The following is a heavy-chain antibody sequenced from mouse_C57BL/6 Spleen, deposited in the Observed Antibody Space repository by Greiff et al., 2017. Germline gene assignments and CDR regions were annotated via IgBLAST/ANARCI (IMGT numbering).Heavy chain of an antibody. CDR1: GYTFTDYE. Sequence: QVQLKQSGAELVRPGASVTLSCKASGYTFTDYEMHWVKQTPVHGLEWIGAIDPETGGTAYNQKFKGKAILTADKSSSTAYMELRSLTSEDSAVYYCTRSTGTRDFDYWGQGTTLTVSS. D-gene: IGHD4-1*01. CDR3: TRSTGTRDFDY. CDR2: IDPETGGT. V-gene: IGHV1-15*01. J-gene: IGHJ2*01.